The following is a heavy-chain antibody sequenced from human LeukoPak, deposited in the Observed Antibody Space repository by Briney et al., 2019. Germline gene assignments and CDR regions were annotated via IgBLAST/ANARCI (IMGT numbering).Heavy chain of an antibody. J-gene: IGHJ4*02. CDR3: AGSTDYGGNSPFDY. V-gene: IGHV4-59*08. CDR2: IYYSGST. Sequence: PSETPSLTCTVSGGSISSYYWSWIRQPPGKGLEWIGYIYYSGSTNYNPSLKSRVTISVDTSKNQFSLKLSSVTAADTAVYYCAGSTDYGGNSPFDYWGQGTLVTVSS. D-gene: IGHD4-17*01. CDR1: GGSISSYY.